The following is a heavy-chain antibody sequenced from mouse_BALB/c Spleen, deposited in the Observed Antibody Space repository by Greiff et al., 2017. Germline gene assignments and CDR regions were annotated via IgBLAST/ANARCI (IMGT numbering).Heavy chain of an antibody. CDR3: ARSSTATWNYAMDY. CDR2: IYPGGGYT. CDR1: GYTFTNYW. D-gene: IGHD1-2*01. V-gene: IGHV1-63*02. J-gene: IGHJ4*01. Sequence: QVHVKQSGAELVRPGTSVKISCKASGYTFTNYWLGWVKQRPGHGLEWIGDIYPGGGYTNYNEKFKGKATLTADTSSSTAYMQLSSLTSEDSAVYFCARSSTATWNYAMDYWGQGTSVTVSS.